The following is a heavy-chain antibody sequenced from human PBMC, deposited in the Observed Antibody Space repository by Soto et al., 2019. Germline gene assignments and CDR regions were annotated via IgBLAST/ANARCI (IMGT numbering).Heavy chain of an antibody. Sequence: QVHLEQSGAEVKKAGASVKVSCKASGYSFTDYHMHWLRQAPGQGVEWVGWIIPSSGSTNYAQKFQGRVTMTRDTAITTVYMELRRLTSDDTAVYYCASDQYSGSFLYWGQGTLVTVSS. CDR3: ASDQYSGSFLY. CDR2: IIPSSGST. V-gene: IGHV1-2*02. J-gene: IGHJ4*02. CDR1: GYSFTDYH. D-gene: IGHD1-26*01.